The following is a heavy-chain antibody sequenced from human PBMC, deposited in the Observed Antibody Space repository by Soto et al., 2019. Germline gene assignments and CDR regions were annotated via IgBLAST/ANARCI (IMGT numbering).Heavy chain of an antibody. D-gene: IGHD6-19*01. J-gene: IGHJ4*02. CDR2: LYYSGST. CDR1: GDSSSSYY. CDR3: AAGYSSGWTDY. Sequence: LETLSLTCTVSGDSSSSYYWSWIRQPPGKGLEWIGYLYYSGSTNYNPSLKSRVTISVDTSKNQFSLKLSSVTAADTAVYYCAAGYSSGWTDYWGQGTLVTVSS. V-gene: IGHV4-59*08.